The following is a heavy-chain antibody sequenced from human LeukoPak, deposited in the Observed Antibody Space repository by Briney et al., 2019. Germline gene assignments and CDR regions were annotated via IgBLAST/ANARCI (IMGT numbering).Heavy chain of an antibody. J-gene: IGHJ5*02. CDR3: ARGYCSSTSCLENWFDP. CDR2: INAGNGNT. Sequence: VASVKVSCKASGYTFTSYAMHWVRQAPGQRLEWMGRINAGNGNTKYSQKFQGRVTITRDTSASTAYMELSSLRSEDTAVYYCARGYCSSTSCLENWFDPWGQGTLVTVSS. D-gene: IGHD2-2*01. CDR1: GYTFTSYA. V-gene: IGHV1-3*01.